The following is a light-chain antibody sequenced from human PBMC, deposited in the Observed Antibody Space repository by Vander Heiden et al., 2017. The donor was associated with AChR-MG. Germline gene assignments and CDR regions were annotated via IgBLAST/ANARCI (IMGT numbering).Light chain of an antibody. Sequence: QSALTQPASVSGSPGQSITTSCETNSNVGRYNLSSWYQHHPGEAPKLIIYECNKRPSGVSNRFSASKSADTASLTISGLQAEDEANYYCCSYASRRTVIFGEGTKLTVL. V-gene: IGLV2-23*01. CDR1: NSNVGRYNL. CDR2: ECN. CDR3: CSYASRRTVI. J-gene: IGLJ2*01.